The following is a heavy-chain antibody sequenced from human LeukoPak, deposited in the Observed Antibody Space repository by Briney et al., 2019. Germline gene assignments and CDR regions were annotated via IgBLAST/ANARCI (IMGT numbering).Heavy chain of an antibody. V-gene: IGHV1-69*13. CDR1: GGTFSSYA. CDR3: ARVGYYDYVWGSYSGYYFDY. CDR2: IIPIFGTA. D-gene: IGHD3-16*01. Sequence: SVKDSCKASGGTFSSYAISWVRQAPGQGLEWMGGIIPIFGTANYAQKFQGRVTITADESTSTAYMELSSLRSEDTAVYYCARVGYYDYVWGSYSGYYFDYWGQGTLVTVSS. J-gene: IGHJ4*02.